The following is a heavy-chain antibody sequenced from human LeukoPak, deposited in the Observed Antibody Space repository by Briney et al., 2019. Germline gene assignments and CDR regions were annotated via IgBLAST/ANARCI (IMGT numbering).Heavy chain of an antibody. CDR1: GYTFTSYG. Sequence: ASVKVSCKASGYTFTSYGISWVRQAPGQGLEWMGWISAYNGNTNYAQKLQGRVTMTTDTSTSTAYMELRSLRSDDTAVYYCARDLLEGLKVVVISGFDYWGQGTLVTVSS. CDR3: ARDLLEGLKVVVISGFDY. D-gene: IGHD3-22*01. CDR2: ISAYNGNT. V-gene: IGHV1-18*01. J-gene: IGHJ4*02.